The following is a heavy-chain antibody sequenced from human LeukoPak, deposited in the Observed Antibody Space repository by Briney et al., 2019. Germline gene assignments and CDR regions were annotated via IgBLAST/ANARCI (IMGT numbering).Heavy chain of an antibody. Sequence: PSQTLSLTCTVSGGSISSGSYYWSWIRQPAGKGLEWIGRIYTSGSTNYNPSLKSRVTISVGTSKNQFSLKLSSVTAADTAVYYCARDQDYCSSTSCYYYFDYWGQGTLVTVSS. CDR1: GGSISSGSYY. J-gene: IGHJ4*02. CDR2: IYTSGST. V-gene: IGHV4-61*02. D-gene: IGHD2-2*01. CDR3: ARDQDYCSSTSCYYYFDY.